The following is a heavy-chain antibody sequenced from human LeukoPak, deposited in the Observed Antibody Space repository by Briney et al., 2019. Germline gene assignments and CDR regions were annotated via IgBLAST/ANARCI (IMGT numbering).Heavy chain of an antibody. V-gene: IGHV3-30*04. CDR3: ASGGAWGDYYTHLDY. J-gene: IGHJ4*02. CDR1: GFPHNSYD. D-gene: IGHD3-3*01. CDR2: ISYGGSKK. Sequence: GRSLRLFCAASGFPHNSYDMLGVRQATGKGREWVAYISYGGSKKYYAVSVKGRFNIYRDNAEITLYAKLHSLRAEDTGVFYCASGGAWGDYYTHLDYWCQGTLVTVSS.